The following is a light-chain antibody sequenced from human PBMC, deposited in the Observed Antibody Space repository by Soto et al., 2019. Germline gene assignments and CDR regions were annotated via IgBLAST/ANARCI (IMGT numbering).Light chain of an antibody. CDR3: QQSYSTPYT. J-gene: IGKJ2*01. CDR1: QFISNY. CDR2: TAS. Sequence: DIQMTQSPPSLSASVGDRVTITCRASQFISNYVNWYQHTPGKAPILLMYTASTLHSGVPSRFTGSGSGTDFTPTITSLRPEDFATYYCQQSYSTPYTFGQGTKLEI. V-gene: IGKV1-39*01.